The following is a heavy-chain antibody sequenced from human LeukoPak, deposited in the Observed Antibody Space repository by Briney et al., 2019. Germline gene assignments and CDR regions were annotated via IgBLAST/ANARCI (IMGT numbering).Heavy chain of an antibody. CDR3: ARVVGRIAAAANQAFDI. CDR2: ISAYNGNT. V-gene: IGHV1-18*01. CDR1: GGTFSSYA. J-gene: IGHJ3*02. Sequence: ASVKVSCKASGGTFSSYAISWVRQAPGQGLEWMGWISAYNGNTNYAQKLQGRVTMTTDTSTSTAYMELGSLRSDDTAMYYCARVVGRIAAAANQAFDIWGQGTMVTVSS. D-gene: IGHD6-13*01.